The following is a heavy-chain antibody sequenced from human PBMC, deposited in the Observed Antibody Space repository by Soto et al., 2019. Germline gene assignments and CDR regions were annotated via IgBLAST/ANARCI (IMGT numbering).Heavy chain of an antibody. CDR2: ISGYNGNT. Sequence: ASVKVSCKXSSFIFTSYGINWVRQAPGQGLEWMGWISGYNGNTKYGQKFQDRVTLTADTSTATAFMEVRSLRGDDSAVYYCATSGGHHFGMDVWGQGTTVTVSS. V-gene: IGHV1-18*01. D-gene: IGHD2-8*02. CDR1: SFIFTSYG. CDR3: ATSGGHHFGMDV. J-gene: IGHJ6*02.